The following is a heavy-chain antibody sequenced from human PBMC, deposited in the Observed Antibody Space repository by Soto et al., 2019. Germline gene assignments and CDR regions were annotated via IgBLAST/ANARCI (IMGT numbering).Heavy chain of an antibody. CDR2: IIPIFSTA. J-gene: IGHJ4*02. CDR3: ARGKGHFDWLKGEDY. V-gene: IGHV1-69*01. CDR1: GGTFSSYA. Sequence: QVQLVQSGAEVKKPGSSVKVSCKASGGTFSSYAISWVRQAPGQGLEWMGGIIPIFSTANYAQKFQGGVTITADDSLSTDDMELSNLRYEDTAVYYCARGKGHFDWLKGEDYWGQGTLVTVCS. D-gene: IGHD3-9*01.